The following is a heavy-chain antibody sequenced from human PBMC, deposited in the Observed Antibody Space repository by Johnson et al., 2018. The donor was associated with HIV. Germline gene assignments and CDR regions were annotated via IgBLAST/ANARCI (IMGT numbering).Heavy chain of an antibody. CDR3: AKTVIVVVPAARGDAFDI. J-gene: IGHJ3*02. D-gene: IGHD2-2*01. Sequence: VLLLESGGGLVQPGGSLRLSCAASGFTFSNYAMTWVRQVAGKGLEWVSAISGSGGSTYYADSVKGRFTISRDNSKNTLYLQMNSLRAEDTAVYYCAKTVIVVVPAARGDAFDIWGQGTMVTVSS. CDR2: ISGSGGST. V-gene: IGHV3-23*01. CDR1: GFTFSNYA.